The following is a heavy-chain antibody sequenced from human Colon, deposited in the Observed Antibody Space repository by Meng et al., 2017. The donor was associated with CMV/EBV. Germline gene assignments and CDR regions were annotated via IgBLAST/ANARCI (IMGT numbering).Heavy chain of an antibody. J-gene: IGHJ6*02. V-gene: IGHV3-66*02. D-gene: IGHD3-3*01. CDR2: IYSGGST. CDR3: AREMYYDFWSGYPYGMDV. Sequence: GESLKISCAASGFTVSSNYMSWVRQAPGKGLEWGSVIYSGGSTYYADSVKGRFTISRDNSKNTLYLQMNSLRAEDTAVYYCAREMYYDFWSGYPYGMDVWGQGTTVTV. CDR1: GFTVSSNY.